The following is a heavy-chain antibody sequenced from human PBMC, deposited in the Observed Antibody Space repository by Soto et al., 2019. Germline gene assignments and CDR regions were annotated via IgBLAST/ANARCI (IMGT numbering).Heavy chain of an antibody. D-gene: IGHD3-10*01. V-gene: IGHV1-3*01. J-gene: IGHJ4*02. Sequence: ASVKVSCKASGYTFTSYAMHWVRQAPGQRLEWMGWINAGNGNAKYSQKFQGRVTITRDTSASTAYMELSSLRSEDTAVYYCARVANYYGSGSIYRFDYWGQGTLVTVSS. CDR1: GYTFTSYA. CDR3: ARVANYYGSGSIYRFDY. CDR2: INAGNGNA.